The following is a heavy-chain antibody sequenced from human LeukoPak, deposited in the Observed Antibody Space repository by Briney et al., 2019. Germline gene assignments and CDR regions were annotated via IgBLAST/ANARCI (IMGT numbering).Heavy chain of an antibody. J-gene: IGHJ5*02. Sequence: ASVKVSCKTSGYTFTGYYIHWVRQAPGQGLEWMGWINPNSGGTNYAQKFQGRVTMTRDTSISTANMDLTRLKSDDTAVYYCARDRSGAANWFDPWGQGTLVTVSS. CDR2: INPNSGGT. V-gene: IGHV1-2*02. D-gene: IGHD3-3*01. CDR3: ARDRSGAANWFDP. CDR1: GYTFTGYY.